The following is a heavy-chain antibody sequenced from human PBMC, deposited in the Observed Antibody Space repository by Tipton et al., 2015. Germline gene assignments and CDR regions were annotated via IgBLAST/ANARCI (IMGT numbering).Heavy chain of an antibody. CDR1: GGSISSGHW. D-gene: IGHD4-23*01. CDR2: IFHSGNT. J-gene: IGHJ4*02. V-gene: IGHV4-4*02. CDR3: ARARGRHGGLFDS. Sequence: TLSLTCAVSGGSISSGHWWTWVRQPPGKGLEWIGEIFHSGNTHYNPSLKSRVTISVDTSKTQFSLKMSSVTASDTAVYYCARARGRHGGLFDSWGQGILVTVSS.